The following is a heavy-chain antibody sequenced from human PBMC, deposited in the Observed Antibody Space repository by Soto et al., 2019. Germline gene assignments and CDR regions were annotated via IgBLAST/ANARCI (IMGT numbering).Heavy chain of an antibody. CDR3: VRVVAIPGSPDN. J-gene: IGHJ4*02. Sequence: QVQLVQSGAEVRQPASSVKVSCKTSGGTFSSYAISWVRQAPGQGLEWMGGIVPIVDTSTYAQKFQGRVTITADESTSTVYMELSTPRSDDTAVYYCVRVVAIPGSPDNWGQGTLVTVSS. CDR2: IVPIVDTS. CDR1: GGTFSSYA. D-gene: IGHD2-15*01. V-gene: IGHV1-69*12.